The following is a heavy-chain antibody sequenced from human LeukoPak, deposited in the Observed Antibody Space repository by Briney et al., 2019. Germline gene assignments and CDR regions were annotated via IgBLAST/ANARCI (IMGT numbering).Heavy chain of an antibody. CDR3: ARDERWIQFNY. CDR2: IVGSGVTT. Sequence: PGGSLRLSCVASGFTFNWVRQAPGKGLEWVSGIVGSGVTTYYADSVKGRFTISRDNSKNTLYLHMNSLRAEDTAIYYCARDERWIQFNYWGQGTLVTVSS. CDR1: GFTFN. V-gene: IGHV3-23*01. D-gene: IGHD5-18*01. J-gene: IGHJ4*02.